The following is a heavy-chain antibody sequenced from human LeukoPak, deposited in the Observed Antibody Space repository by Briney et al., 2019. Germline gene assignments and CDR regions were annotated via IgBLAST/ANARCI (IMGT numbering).Heavy chain of an antibody. Sequence: GGSLRLSCAASGFTFSSYSMNWVRQAPGKGLEWVSSISSSSSYIYYADSVKGRFTISRDNAKNSLYLQMNSLRAEDTAVYYCARVKISVSRAYYYYYGMDVWGQGTTVTVSS. D-gene: IGHD5/OR15-5a*01. CDR1: GFTFSSYS. CDR3: ARVKISVSRAYYYYYGMDV. V-gene: IGHV3-21*01. J-gene: IGHJ6*02. CDR2: ISSSSSYI.